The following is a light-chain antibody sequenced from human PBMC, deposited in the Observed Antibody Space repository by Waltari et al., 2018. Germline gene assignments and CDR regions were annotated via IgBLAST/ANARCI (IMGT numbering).Light chain of an antibody. Sequence: ETVLTQSPGTLSLSPGARATLSCRASQTVTSNLIAWYQQKPGQSPRLLIYGASSRATGIPDRFSGSGSGTDFTLTISRLEAEDFAVYCCQQYGSSPLTFGGGTKVEIK. CDR2: GAS. CDR3: QQYGSSPLT. J-gene: IGKJ4*01. V-gene: IGKV3-20*01. CDR1: QTVTSNL.